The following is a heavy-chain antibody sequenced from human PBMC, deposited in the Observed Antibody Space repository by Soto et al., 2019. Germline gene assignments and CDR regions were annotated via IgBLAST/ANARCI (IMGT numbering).Heavy chain of an antibody. V-gene: IGHV3-30-3*01. CDR2: ISYDGSNK. J-gene: IGHJ4*02. D-gene: IGHD2-2*01. CDR1: GFTFSSYA. CDR3: ARDAVYCSSTSCSVGASRD. Sequence: GGSLRLSCAASGFTFSSYAMHWVRQAPGKGLEWVAVISYDGSNKYYADSVKGRFTISRDNSKNTLYLQMNSLRAEDTAVYYCARDAVYCSSTSCSVGASRDWGQGTLVTVSS.